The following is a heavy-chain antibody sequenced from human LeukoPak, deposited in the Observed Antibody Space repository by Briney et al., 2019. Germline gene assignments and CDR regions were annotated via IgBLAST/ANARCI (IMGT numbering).Heavy chain of an antibody. J-gene: IGHJ4*02. D-gene: IGHD5-18*01. CDR3: ARDRGGYTYSHDY. Sequence: SETLSLTCTVSGGSISSGGYYWSWIRQPPGKGLEWIGYIYHDGSTNYNPSLKSRVTISMDKSKNQLSLKLNFVTAADTAVYYCARDRGGYTYSHDYWGQGTLVTVSS. CDR1: GGSISSGGYY. CDR2: IYHDGST. V-gene: IGHV4-30-2*01.